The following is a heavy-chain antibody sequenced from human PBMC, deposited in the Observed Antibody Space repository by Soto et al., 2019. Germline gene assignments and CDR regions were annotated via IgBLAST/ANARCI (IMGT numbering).Heavy chain of an antibody. J-gene: IGHJ4*02. CDR1: GYTFTHYY. D-gene: IGHD6-25*01. V-gene: IGHV1-46*01. CDR3: ARDLAAGDH. Sequence: QVQLVQSGAEVKKPGASVKLSCRTSGYTFTHYYIHWVRQAPGQGLEWLAIINPASGSTNSAQDFLGRVTLTMDTATTTVYREMSGLRAEDTPIFCCARDLAAGDHWGQGTLVTVSS. CDR2: INPASGST.